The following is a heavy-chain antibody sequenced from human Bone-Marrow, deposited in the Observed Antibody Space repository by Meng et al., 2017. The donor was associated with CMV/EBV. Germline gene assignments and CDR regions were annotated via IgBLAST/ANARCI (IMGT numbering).Heavy chain of an antibody. CDR2: ISYDGSNK. CDR1: GFTFSSYA. CDR3: ARETYYDFWSGYYGYYYGMDV. V-gene: IGHV3-30*04. J-gene: IGHJ6*02. D-gene: IGHD3-3*01. Sequence: GGSLRLSCAASGFTFSSYAMHWVRQAPGKGLEWVAVISYDGSNKYYADSVKGRFTISRDNSKNTLYLQMNSLRAEDTAVYYCARETYYDFWSGYYGYYYGMDVWGQGTMVSVSS.